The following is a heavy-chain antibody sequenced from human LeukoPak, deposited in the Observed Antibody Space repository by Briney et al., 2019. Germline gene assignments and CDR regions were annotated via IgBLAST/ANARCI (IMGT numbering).Heavy chain of an antibody. J-gene: IGHJ6*02. CDR1: GFTFSSYS. D-gene: IGHD1-26*01. CDR3: ARSVGATTYYYYYGMDV. CDR2: ISSSSSTI. Sequence: GGSLRLSCAASGFTFSSYSMDWVRQAPGKGLEWVSYISSSSSTIYYADSVKGRFTISRDNAKNSLYLQMNSLRDEDTAVYYCARSVGATTYYYYYGMDVWGQGTTVTVSS. V-gene: IGHV3-48*02.